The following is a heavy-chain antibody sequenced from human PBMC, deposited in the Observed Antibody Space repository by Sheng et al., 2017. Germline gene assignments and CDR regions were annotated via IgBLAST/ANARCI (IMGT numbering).Heavy chain of an antibody. Sequence: EVQLVESGGGLAQPGRSLRLSCSASGFTFGDYALSWFRQAPGKGLEWVGFIRSKLYGGTTGYAASVKGRFTVSRDDSTSIAYLQMNSLKTEDTAVYFCSRGALQWEMYFDYWGQGTLVTVSS. CDR1: GFTFGDYA. CDR3: SRGALQWEMYFDY. V-gene: IGHV3-49*03. J-gene: IGHJ4*02. CDR2: IRSKLYGGTT. D-gene: IGHD1-26*01.